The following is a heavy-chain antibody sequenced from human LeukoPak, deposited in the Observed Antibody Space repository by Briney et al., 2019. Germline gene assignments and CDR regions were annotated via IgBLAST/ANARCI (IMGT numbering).Heavy chain of an antibody. D-gene: IGHD1-26*01. J-gene: IGHJ4*02. Sequence: PGGSLRLSCAASGFTFSSYSMNWVRQAPGKGLEWVSAISGSGGSTYYADSVKGRFTISRDNSKNTLYLQMNSLRAEDTAVYYCAKKWELPEAFDYWGQGTLVTVSS. CDR1: GFTFSSYS. CDR2: ISGSGGST. V-gene: IGHV3-23*01. CDR3: AKKWELPEAFDY.